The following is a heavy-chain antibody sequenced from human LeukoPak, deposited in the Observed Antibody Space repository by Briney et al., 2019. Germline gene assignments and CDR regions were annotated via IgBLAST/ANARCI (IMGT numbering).Heavy chain of an antibody. CDR2: IHTSGST. CDR3: AREGSATARPFVSNDY. CDR1: GGSISSYY. Sequence: PSETLSLTCTVSGGSISSYYWSWIRQPAGKGLEWIGRIHTSGSTDYNPSLKSRVTMSVDTSKNQLSLKLRSVTAADTAVYYCAREGSATARPFVSNDYWGQGTLVTVSS. V-gene: IGHV4-4*07. D-gene: IGHD6-6*01. J-gene: IGHJ4*02.